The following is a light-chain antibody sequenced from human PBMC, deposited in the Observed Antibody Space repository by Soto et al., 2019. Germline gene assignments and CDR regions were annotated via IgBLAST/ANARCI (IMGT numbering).Light chain of an antibody. CDR1: SSDIGAYTS. J-gene: IGLJ1*01. CDR2: EVS. Sequence: QSVLTQPASVSGSPGQSITISCTGTSSDIGAYTSVSWYQQHPGKAPKVMIYEVSKRPSGVPNRFSGSKSGNTASLTISGLQGEDEAHYYCSSYTSDNRSYVFGTGTKVTVL. CDR3: SSYTSDNRSYV. V-gene: IGLV2-14*01.